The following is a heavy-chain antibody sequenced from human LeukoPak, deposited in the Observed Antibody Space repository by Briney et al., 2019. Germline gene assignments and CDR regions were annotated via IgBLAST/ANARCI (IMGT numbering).Heavy chain of an antibody. D-gene: IGHD5-12*01. CDR1: GFTFSSHW. V-gene: IGHV3-74*01. Sequence: GGSLRLSCTVSGFTFSSHWMSWVRQAPGKGLVWVSRINSDGSSTNYADSVKGRFTISRDNSKNTLYLQMNSLRAEDTAVYYCARGPSGYHNTGGQGTLVTVSS. CDR3: ARGPSGYHNT. J-gene: IGHJ4*02. CDR2: INSDGSST.